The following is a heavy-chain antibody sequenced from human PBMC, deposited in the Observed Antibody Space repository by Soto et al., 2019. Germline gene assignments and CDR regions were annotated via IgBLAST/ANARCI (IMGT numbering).Heavy chain of an antibody. V-gene: IGHV3-23*01. CDR1: GFTVCSYA. Sequence: GGSVRLSYSASGFTVCSYAMSWVRQSRGKGLEWVSAISGSGGSTYYADAVKVRCTISRDNAENSLFLELTSLRVDDTALYYCTRGASAPRTEKQPNRGGMDVWGQGTTVTVSS. CDR3: TRGASAPRTEKQPNRGGMDV. D-gene: IGHD7-27*01. J-gene: IGHJ6*02. CDR2: ISGSGGST.